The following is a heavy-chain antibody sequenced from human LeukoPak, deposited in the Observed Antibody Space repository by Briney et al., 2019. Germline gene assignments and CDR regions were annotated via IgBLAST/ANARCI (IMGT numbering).Heavy chain of an antibody. J-gene: IGHJ4*02. CDR1: GFTFSSYA. CDR2: ISNSGDAT. Sequence: GGSLRLSCAASGFTFSSYAMSWVRQGPGKGLEWVSSISNSGDATNHADSVKGRFTISRDNSKNTLYMQMNSLTVEDTAVYYCAKRYNLYYFDYWGQGTLVTVSS. CDR3: AKRYNLYYFDY. D-gene: IGHD1-20*01. V-gene: IGHV3-23*01.